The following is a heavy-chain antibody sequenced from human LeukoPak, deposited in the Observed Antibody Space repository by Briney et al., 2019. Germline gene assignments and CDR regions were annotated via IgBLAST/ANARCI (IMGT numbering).Heavy chain of an antibody. CDR2: IIPIFGTA. V-gene: IGHV1-69*05. CDR3: ARGVYDILTGYSYYFYMDV. D-gene: IGHD3-9*01. CDR1: GCIFSRYA. J-gene: IGHJ6*03. Sequence: GASVKVSCKAWGCIFSRYAISGVRQAPGQGLEWMGRIIPIFGTAKYAQKCQGRHAITTDESTSTAYMELSSLRSEDTAVYYCARGVYDILTGYSYYFYMDVWGKGTTVTVSS.